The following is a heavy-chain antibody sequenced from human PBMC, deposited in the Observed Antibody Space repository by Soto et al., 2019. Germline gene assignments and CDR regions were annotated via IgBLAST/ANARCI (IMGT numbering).Heavy chain of an antibody. D-gene: IGHD6-13*01. CDR3: AKDLISSWSYNWFDP. V-gene: IGHV3-23*01. CDR1: GFTFSSYA. CDR2: ISGSGGST. J-gene: IGHJ5*02. Sequence: GGSLRLSCAASGFTFSSYAMSWVRQAPGKGLEWVSAISGSGGSTYYADSVKGRFTISRDNSKNTLYLQMNSLRAEDTAVYYCAKDLISSWSYNWFDPWGQGTLVTVSS.